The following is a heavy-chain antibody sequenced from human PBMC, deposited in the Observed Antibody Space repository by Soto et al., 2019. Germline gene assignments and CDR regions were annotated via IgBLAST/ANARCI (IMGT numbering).Heavy chain of an antibody. V-gene: IGHV4-31*03. Sequence: SETLSLTCTVSGGSISSGGYYWSWIRQHPGKGLEWIGYIYYSGSTYYNPSLKSRATISVDTSKNQFSLKLSSVTAADTAVYYCARDGYDSSPYGMDVWDQGTTVTVSS. CDR1: GGSISSGGYY. CDR3: ARDGYDSSPYGMDV. D-gene: IGHD3-22*01. J-gene: IGHJ6*02. CDR2: IYYSGST.